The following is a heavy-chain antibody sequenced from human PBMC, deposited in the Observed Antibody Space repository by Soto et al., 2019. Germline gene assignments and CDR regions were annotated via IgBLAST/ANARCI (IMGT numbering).Heavy chain of an antibody. D-gene: IGHD3-10*01. J-gene: IGHJ6*02. CDR1: GGTFSSYA. CDR2: IIPIFGTA. V-gene: IGHV1-69*13. Sequence: SVKVSFKASGGTFSSYAISWVRQAPGQGLEWMGGIIPIFGTANYAQKFQGRVTITADESTSTAYMELSSLRSEDTAVYYCARVGTMVRGVIGYYYGMDVWGQGTTVTVSS. CDR3: ARVGTMVRGVIGYYYGMDV.